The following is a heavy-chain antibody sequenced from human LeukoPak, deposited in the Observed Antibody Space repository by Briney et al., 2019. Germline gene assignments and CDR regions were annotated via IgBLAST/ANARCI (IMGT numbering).Heavy chain of an antibody. J-gene: IGHJ4*02. CDR3: AKPVAGTGYFDY. D-gene: IGHD6-19*01. V-gene: IGHV3-23*01. CDR2: ISGSGGTT. Sequence: GGSLRLSCAASGFTSNSYAMNWDRQAPGKGLGWVSTISGSGGTTYYADSVKGRFTISRDNSKNTLYLQMNSLRAEDTAVYYCAKPVAGTGYFDYWGQGTLVTVSS. CDR1: GFTSNSYA.